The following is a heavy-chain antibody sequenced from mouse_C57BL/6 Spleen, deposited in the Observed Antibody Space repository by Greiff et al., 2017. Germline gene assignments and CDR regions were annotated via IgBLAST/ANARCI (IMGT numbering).Heavy chain of an antibody. CDR2: INPSNGGT. D-gene: IGHD1-1*01. CDR1: GYTFTSYW. V-gene: IGHV1-53*01. J-gene: IGHJ2*01. Sequence: QVQLQQPGTELVKPGASVKLSCKASGYTFTSYWMHWVKQRPGQGLAWIGNINPSNGGTNYNEKFKSKATLTVDKSSSTAYMQLSSLTSEDSAVYYCARSRVITTGNYFDYWGQGTTLTVSS. CDR3: ARSRVITTGNYFDY.